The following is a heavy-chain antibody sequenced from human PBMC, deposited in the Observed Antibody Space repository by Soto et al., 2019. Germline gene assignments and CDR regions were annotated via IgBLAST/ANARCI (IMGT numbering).Heavy chain of an antibody. CDR3: AREFQQQPLDY. J-gene: IGHJ4*02. Sequence: ASVKVSCKASGYTFTTYGISWVRQAPGQGLEWMGWISTYNGNTNYAQKLQGRVTMTTDTSTSKAYMELRSLRSDDTAVYYCAREFQQQPLDYWGQGTLVTVSS. CDR2: ISTYNGNT. CDR1: GYTFTTYG. V-gene: IGHV1-18*01. D-gene: IGHD6-13*01.